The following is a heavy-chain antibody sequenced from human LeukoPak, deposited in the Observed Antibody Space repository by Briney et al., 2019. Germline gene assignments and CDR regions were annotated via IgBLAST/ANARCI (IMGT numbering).Heavy chain of an antibody. V-gene: IGHV4-38-2*02. CDR1: GYSISSGYY. J-gene: IGHJ4*02. CDR3: ARDDIGYCSSTSCSHYFDY. CDR2: IYHSGST. Sequence: PSETLSLTCTVSGYSISSGYYWGWIRQPPGKGLEWIGSIYHSGSTYYNPSLKSRVTISVDTSKNQFSLKPSSVTAADTAVYYCARDDIGYCSSTSCSHYFDYWGQGTLVTVSS. D-gene: IGHD2-2*01.